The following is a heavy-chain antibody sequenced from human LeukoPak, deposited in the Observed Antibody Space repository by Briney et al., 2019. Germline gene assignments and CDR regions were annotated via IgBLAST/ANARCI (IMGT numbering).Heavy chain of an antibody. CDR1: GYTFTDYW. CDR3: VTYGSGYYYFDY. V-gene: IGHV5-51*01. D-gene: IGHD6-19*01. CDR2: IYPGDSDT. J-gene: IGHJ4*02. Sequence: GESLKISCKGSGYTFTDYWIGWVRQVPGKGLEWMGIIYPGDSDTKYSPSFQGHVTFSVDKSINTAFLQWSSLEASDTATYYCVTYGSGYYYFDYWGQGTLVTVSS.